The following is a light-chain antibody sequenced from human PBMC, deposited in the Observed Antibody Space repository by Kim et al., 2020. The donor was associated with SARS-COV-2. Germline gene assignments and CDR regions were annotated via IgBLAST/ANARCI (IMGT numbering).Light chain of an antibody. Sequence: SYELTQPPSVSVSPGQTANIACSGDKLGHKYVCWYQQKPGQSPVVVIYQNSMRPSGIPERFSGSNSGNTATLTISVTQAMDEADYYCQEWDGSTVVFGGGTQLTVL. J-gene: IGLJ2*01. CDR2: QNS. CDR1: KLGHKY. CDR3: QEWDGSTVV. V-gene: IGLV3-1*01.